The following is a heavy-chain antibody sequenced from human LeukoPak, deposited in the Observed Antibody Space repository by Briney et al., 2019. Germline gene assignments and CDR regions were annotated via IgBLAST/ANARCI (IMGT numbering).Heavy chain of an antibody. D-gene: IGHD6-6*01. J-gene: IGHJ6*03. CDR2: INHSGSS. CDR3: ARGVPAVYSSIHDNYYYYMDV. Sequence: SETLSLTCAVYGGSFSGYYWRWIRQPPGKGLEWIGEINHSGSSNYNPSLKSRVTISVDTSKNQFSLKLSSVTAADTAVYYCARGVPAVYSSIHDNYYYYMDVWGKGTTLTVSS. V-gene: IGHV4-34*01. CDR1: GGSFSGYY.